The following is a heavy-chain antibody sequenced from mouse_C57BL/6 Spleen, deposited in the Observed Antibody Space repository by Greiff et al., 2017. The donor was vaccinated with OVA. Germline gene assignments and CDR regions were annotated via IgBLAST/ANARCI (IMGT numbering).Heavy chain of an antibody. CDR2: INPGSGGT. V-gene: IGHV1-54*01. J-gene: IGHJ3*01. CDR3: STHYYGSSSFAY. D-gene: IGHD1-1*01. CDR1: GYAFTNYL. Sequence: VQLQQSGAELVRPGTSVKVSCKASGYAFTNYLIEWVKQRPGQGLEWIGVINPGSGGTNYNEKFKGKATLTADKSSSTAYMQLSSLTSEASAVYVCSTHYYGSSSFAYWGQGTLVTVSA.